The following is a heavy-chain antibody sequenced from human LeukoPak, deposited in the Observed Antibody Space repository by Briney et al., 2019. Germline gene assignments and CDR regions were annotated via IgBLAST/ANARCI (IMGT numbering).Heavy chain of an antibody. CDR1: GFTFSIYG. Sequence: PGRSLRLSCAASGFTFSIYGMHWVRQAPGKGLEWVAVISYDGSDKYYADSVKGRFTISRDNSKNTLYLQMNSLRAEDTAVYYCTRDWTARSNAFDIWGQGTMVTVSS. D-gene: IGHD3/OR15-3a*01. J-gene: IGHJ3*02. CDR2: ISYDGSDK. CDR3: TRDWTARSNAFDI. V-gene: IGHV3-30*03.